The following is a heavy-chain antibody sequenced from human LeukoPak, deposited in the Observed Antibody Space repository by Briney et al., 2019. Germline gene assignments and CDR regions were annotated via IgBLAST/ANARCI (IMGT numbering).Heavy chain of an antibody. CDR1: GFTFSNAW. V-gene: IGHV3-15*01. Sequence: PGGSLRLSCATSGFTFSNAWMCWVRQAPGKGLEWVGRIKSKTGGGTTDYAAPVKGRFTISRDDSKNTLYLQMNSLKTEDTAVYYCTTDEWSWGQGTLVTVSS. CDR2: IKSKTGGGTT. CDR3: TTDEWS. J-gene: IGHJ4*02. D-gene: IGHD2-8*01.